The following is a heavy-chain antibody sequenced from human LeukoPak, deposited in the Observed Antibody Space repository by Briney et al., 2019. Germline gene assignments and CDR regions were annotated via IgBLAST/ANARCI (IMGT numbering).Heavy chain of an antibody. D-gene: IGHD2-2*01. CDR1: GYTFTSYD. J-gene: IGHJ6*03. CDR2: MNPNSGNT. Sequence: ASVKVSCKASGYTFTSYDINWVRQATGQGLEWLGWMNPNSGNTGYAQKFQGRVTITRHTSISTAYMELSSLRSEDTAVYYCARAVRGVVVVPAATIGRDYYYYMDVWGQGTLVTVSS. CDR3: ARAVRGVVVVPAATIGRDYYYYMDV. V-gene: IGHV1-8*01.